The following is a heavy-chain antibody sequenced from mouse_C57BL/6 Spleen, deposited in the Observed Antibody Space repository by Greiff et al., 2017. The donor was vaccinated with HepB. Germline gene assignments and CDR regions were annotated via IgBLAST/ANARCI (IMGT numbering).Heavy chain of an antibody. D-gene: IGHD1-1*02. CDR2: INPSNGGT. CDR3: ARYGGSILYWYFDV. Sequence: QVHVKQPGTELVKPGASVKLSCKASGYTFTSYWMHWVKQRPGQGLEWIGNINPSNGGTNYNEKFKSKATLTVDKSSSTAYMQLSSLTSEDSAVYYCARYGGSILYWYFDVWGTGTTVTVSS. V-gene: IGHV1-53*01. CDR1: GYTFTSYW. J-gene: IGHJ1*03.